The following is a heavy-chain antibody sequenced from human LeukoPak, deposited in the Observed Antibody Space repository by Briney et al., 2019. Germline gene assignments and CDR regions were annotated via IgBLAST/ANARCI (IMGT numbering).Heavy chain of an antibody. CDR3: ARQPLVRDCGGDCEFDY. CDR1: GYSFSNYW. CDR2: IYPGDSNT. J-gene: IGHJ4*02. D-gene: IGHD2-21*02. Sequence: GESLKISCKGSGYSFSNYWIGWVCQMPGKGLEWMGIIYPGDSNTRYSPSFQGQVTISADKSISTAYLQWTSLKASDTAIYYCARQPLVRDCGGDCEFDYWGQGTRVSVSS. V-gene: IGHV5-51*01.